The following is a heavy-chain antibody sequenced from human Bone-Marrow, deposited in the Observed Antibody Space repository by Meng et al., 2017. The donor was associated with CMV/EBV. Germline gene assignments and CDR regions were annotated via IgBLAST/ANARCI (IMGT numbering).Heavy chain of an antibody. CDR1: GYTFTGYY. V-gene: IGHV1-2*02. J-gene: IGHJ6*01. D-gene: IGHD7-27*01. Sequence: ASVKVSCKASGYTFTGYYMHWVRQAPGQGLEWMGWINPNSGGINYAQKFQGRVTMTRDTSISTAYMELSRLRSDDTAVYYCARIPLGWGMDVWGQGTTVTGSS. CDR2: INPNSGGI. CDR3: ARIPLGWGMDV.